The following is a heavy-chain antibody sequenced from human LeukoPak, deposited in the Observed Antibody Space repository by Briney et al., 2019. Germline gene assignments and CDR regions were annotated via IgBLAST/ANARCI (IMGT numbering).Heavy chain of an antibody. CDR3: AKGGLGSGSYSAFDI. J-gene: IGHJ3*02. CDR2: ISYDGSNK. CDR1: GFTFSSYG. Sequence: SGGSLRLSCAAPGFTFSSYGMHWVRQAPGKGLEWVAVISYDGSNKYYADSVKGRFTISRDNSKNTLYLQMNSLRAEDTAVYYCAKGGLGSGSYSAFDIWGQGTMVTVSS. D-gene: IGHD1-26*01. V-gene: IGHV3-30*18.